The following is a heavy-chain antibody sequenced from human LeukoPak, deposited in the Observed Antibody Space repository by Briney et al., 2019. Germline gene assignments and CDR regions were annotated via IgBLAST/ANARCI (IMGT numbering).Heavy chain of an antibody. CDR3: ASRLWFGELFVDY. CDR1: GGSFSGYY. CDR2: IYYSGST. D-gene: IGHD3-10*01. Sequence: PSETLSLTCAVYGGSFSGYYWSWIRQPPGKGLEWIGSIYYSGSTYYNPSLKSRVTISVDTSKNQFSLKLSSVTAADTAVYYCASRLWFGELFVDYWGQGTLVTVSS. V-gene: IGHV4-34*01. J-gene: IGHJ4*02.